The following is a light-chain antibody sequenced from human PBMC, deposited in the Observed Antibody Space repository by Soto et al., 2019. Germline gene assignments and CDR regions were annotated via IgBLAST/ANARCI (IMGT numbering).Light chain of an antibody. V-gene: IGLV2-14*03. CDR1: SSDVGGYKY. Sequence: QSALTQPASVSGSPGQSIAISCTGSSSDVGGYKYVSWYQQHPGKAPKLMIYDVSNRPSGVSDRFSGSKSGNTASLTISGLQSEDEADYYCRSYTTGNSYVFGTGTKLTVL. J-gene: IGLJ1*01. CDR2: DVS. CDR3: RSYTTGNSYV.